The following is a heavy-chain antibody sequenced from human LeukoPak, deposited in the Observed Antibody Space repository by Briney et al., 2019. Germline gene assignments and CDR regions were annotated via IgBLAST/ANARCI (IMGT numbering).Heavy chain of an antibody. CDR1: GGSISSGGYS. CDR2: IYHSGST. V-gene: IGHV4-30-2*01. J-gene: IGHJ5*02. D-gene: IGHD3-10*01. CDR3: ARTRITMVRGVYRLDP. Sequence: SETLSLTCAVSGGSISSGGYSWSWIRQPPGKGLEWIGYIYHSGSTYYNPSLKSRVTISVDRSKNQFSLKLSSVTAADTAVYYCARTRITMVRGVYRLDPWGQGTLVTVSS.